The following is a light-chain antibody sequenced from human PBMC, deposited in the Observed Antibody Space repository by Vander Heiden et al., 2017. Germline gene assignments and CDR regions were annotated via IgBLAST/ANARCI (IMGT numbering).Light chain of an antibody. V-gene: IGKV1-39*01. CDR1: QSISSY. CDR2: AAS. CDR3: QQSYSTPQFT. Sequence: DIQMTQSPSSLSASVGDRVTITCRASQSISSYLNLYQQKPGKAPKLLIYAASSLQSGVPSRFSGSGSGTDFTLTISSLQPEDFATYYCQQSYSTPQFTFGPGTKVDIK. J-gene: IGKJ3*01.